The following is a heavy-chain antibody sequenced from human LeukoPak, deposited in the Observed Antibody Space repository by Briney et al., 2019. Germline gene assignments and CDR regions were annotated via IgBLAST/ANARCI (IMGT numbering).Heavy chain of an antibody. CDR2: IYYSGST. CDR1: GGSISSYY. D-gene: IGHD6-19*01. CDR3: ARVKEAGLFDY. J-gene: IGHJ4*02. V-gene: IGHV4-59*01. Sequence: SETLSLTCTVSGGSISSYYWSWIRQPPGKGLEWIGYIYYSGSTNYNPSLRSRVTISVDTSKNQFSLKLSSVTAADTAVYYCARVKEAGLFDYWGQGTLVTVSS.